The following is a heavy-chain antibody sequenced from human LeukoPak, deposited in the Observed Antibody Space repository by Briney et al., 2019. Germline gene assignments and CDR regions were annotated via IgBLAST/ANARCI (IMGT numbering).Heavy chain of an antibody. Sequence: SETLSLTCAVHGGSFSGYYWTWIRQPPGKGLQWIGEINHSGRTNYNPSLKSRVTISVDTSKNQFSVKLGSVTAADTAVYYCARAAGSNYFDYWGQGTLVTVSS. J-gene: IGHJ4*02. D-gene: IGHD6-25*01. CDR1: GGSFSGYY. V-gene: IGHV4-34*01. CDR2: INHSGRT. CDR3: ARAAGSNYFDY.